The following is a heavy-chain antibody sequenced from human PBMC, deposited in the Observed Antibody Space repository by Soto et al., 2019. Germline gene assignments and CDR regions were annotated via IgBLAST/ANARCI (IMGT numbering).Heavy chain of an antibody. J-gene: IGHJ6*02. CDR1: GYTLTELS. CDR2: FDPEDGET. CDR3: ATDLLWLGELNYGMDV. Sequence: ASVKVSCKVSGYTLTELSMHWVRQAPGKGLEWMGGFDPEDGETIYAQKFQGRVTMTEDTSTDTAYMELSSLRSEDTAVYYCATDLLWLGELNYGMDVWGQGTKVTVSS. V-gene: IGHV1-24*01. D-gene: IGHD3-10*01.